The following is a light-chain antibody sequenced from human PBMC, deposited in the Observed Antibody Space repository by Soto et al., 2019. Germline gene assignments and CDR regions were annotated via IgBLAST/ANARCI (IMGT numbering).Light chain of an antibody. CDR2: DAS. J-gene: IGKJ4*01. Sequence: EIVLTQSPATLSLSPGERATLSCRASQSVSSDLAWYQQKLGQAPRLLIYDASNRTTGIPARFSGSGSVKDFTITICSRGPEDFAVYYFQQRSNWPLTFGGGTKVEIQ. CDR1: QSVSSD. CDR3: QQRSNWPLT. V-gene: IGKV3-11*01.